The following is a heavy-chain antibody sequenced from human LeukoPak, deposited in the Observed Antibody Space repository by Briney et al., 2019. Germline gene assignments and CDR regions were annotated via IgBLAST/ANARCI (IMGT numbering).Heavy chain of an antibody. CDR3: ARRSDDYDSSAYYH. Sequence: ASVKVSCKTSGYTFTSYDLNWVRQATGQGLEWMGWVNPNSGNTGYAQKFQGRVTMTMDPSISKAYMELSSLRSEDTAVYYCARRSDDYDSSAYYHWGQGTLVTVSS. V-gene: IGHV1-8*01. CDR2: VNPNSGNT. J-gene: IGHJ4*02. CDR1: GYTFTSYD. D-gene: IGHD3-22*01.